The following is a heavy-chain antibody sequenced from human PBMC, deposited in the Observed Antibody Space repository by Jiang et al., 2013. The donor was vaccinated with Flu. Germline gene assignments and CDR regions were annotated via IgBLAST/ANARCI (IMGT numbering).Heavy chain of an antibody. CDR3: ASWARIVGAITRPVRDY. D-gene: IGHD1-26*01. CDR2: ISSSSSYI. J-gene: IGHJ4*02. V-gene: IGHV3-21*01. CDR1: GFTFSSYS. Sequence: VQLLESGGGLVKPGGSLRLSCAASGFTFSSYSMNWVRQAPGKGLEWVSSISSSSSYIYYADSVKGRFTISRDNAKNSLYLQMNSLRAEDTAVYYCASWARIVGAITRPVRDYWGQGTLVTVSS.